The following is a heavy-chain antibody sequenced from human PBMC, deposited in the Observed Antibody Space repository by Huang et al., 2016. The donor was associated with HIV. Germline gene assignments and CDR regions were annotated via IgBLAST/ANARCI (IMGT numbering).Heavy chain of an antibody. D-gene: IGHD3-3*01. CDR3: ARRWDDDFWSGSSYYFGS. Sequence: QLQLQESGPGQVKPSETLSLTCTVSGGSIDNRNSYWGWIRQPPGKGLEWIGNIYNSGTTYYHPSLKSRVTISVDTSNNQFSLRLDSVTAADTAVYYCARRWDDDFWSGSSYYFGSWGQGTLVTVSS. CDR2: IYNSGTT. V-gene: IGHV4-39*01. J-gene: IGHJ4*02. CDR1: GGSIDNRNSY.